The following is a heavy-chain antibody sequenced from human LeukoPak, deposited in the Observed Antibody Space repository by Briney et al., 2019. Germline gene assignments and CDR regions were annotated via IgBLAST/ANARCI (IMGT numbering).Heavy chain of an antibody. J-gene: IGHJ4*02. CDR2: ISSSGSTI. D-gene: IGHD6-13*01. CDR3: ARAASSSWTDFAS. Sequence: GGSRRLSCAASGFTFSDYYMSWIRQAPGKGPEWVSYISSSGSTIYYADSVKGRFTISRDNAKNSLYLQMNSLRAEDTAVYYCARAASSSWTDFASWGQGTLVTVSS. CDR1: GFTFSDYY. V-gene: IGHV3-11*01.